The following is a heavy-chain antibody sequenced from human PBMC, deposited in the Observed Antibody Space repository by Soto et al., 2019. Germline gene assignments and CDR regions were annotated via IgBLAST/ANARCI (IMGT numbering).Heavy chain of an antibody. J-gene: IGHJ4*02. D-gene: IGHD1-1*01. V-gene: IGHV1-8*02. CDR1: GYTFTSYD. CDR3: ARGGSYWTRRHYFDS. CDR2: VTPRNGDT. Sequence: ASVKVSCKASGYTFTSYDSNWVRQAAGQGPEWMGSVTPRNGDTAFAQKYQGRVTVTSNTSMSTVYMELSNLRSDDTAVYYCARGGSYWTRRHYFDSWGQGTLVTVSS.